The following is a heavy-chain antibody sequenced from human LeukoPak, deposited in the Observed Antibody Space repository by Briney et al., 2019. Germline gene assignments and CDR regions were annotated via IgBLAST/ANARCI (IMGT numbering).Heavy chain of an antibody. CDR3: ATAPSSSWYVLGWFDP. D-gene: IGHD6-13*01. CDR2: IYYSGST. Sequence: SETLSLTCTVSGGSISSHYWSWIRQPPGKGLEWIGYIYYSGSTNYNPSLKSRVTISLDTSRNQFSLKLSSVTAADTAVYYCATAPSSSWYVLGWFDPWGQGTLVTVSS. CDR1: GGSISSHY. V-gene: IGHV4-59*11. J-gene: IGHJ5*02.